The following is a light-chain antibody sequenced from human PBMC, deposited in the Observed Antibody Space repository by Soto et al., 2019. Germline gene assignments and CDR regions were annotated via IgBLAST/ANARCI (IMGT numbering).Light chain of an antibody. V-gene: IGLV2-14*01. CDR2: EVS. J-gene: IGLJ2*01. CDR1: SSDIGRYNY. Sequence: QSVLSQPASVSGSPGQSITISCTGTSSDIGRYNYVSWYQQHPGMAPQLLIYEVSDRPSGVSNRFSGSKSGNTDSLTISGLQAEDEADYFCTSYTTTSAVIFGGGT. CDR3: TSYTTTSAVI.